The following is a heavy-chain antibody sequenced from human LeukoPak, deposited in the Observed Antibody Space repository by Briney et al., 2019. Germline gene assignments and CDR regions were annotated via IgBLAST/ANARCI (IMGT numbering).Heavy chain of an antibody. Sequence: GASVKVSCKASGYTFTSNDINWVRQATGQGLEWMGWMNPNSGNTGYAQKFQGRVTITRNTSITTAYMELSSLRSEDTAVYYCARFLSATRRGNWFDPWGQGTLVTVSS. CDR2: MNPNSGNT. V-gene: IGHV1-8*01. CDR1: GYTFTSND. J-gene: IGHJ5*02. CDR3: ARFLSATRRGNWFDP. D-gene: IGHD6-6*01.